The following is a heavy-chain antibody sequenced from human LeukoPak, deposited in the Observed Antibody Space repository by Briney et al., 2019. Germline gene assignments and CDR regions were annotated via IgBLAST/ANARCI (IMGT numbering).Heavy chain of an antibody. J-gene: IGHJ4*02. D-gene: IGHD6-13*01. CDR2: IKQDGSEK. Sequence: PGGSLRLSCAASGFTFNSYWMNWVRQAPGKGLEWMANIKQDGSEKYYVDSVKGRFTISRDNSKNTMYLQMNSLRAEDTAVYYCARGMGDSSSWYPFDYWGQGTLVTVSS. V-gene: IGHV3-7*03. CDR3: ARGMGDSSSWYPFDY. CDR1: GFTFNSYW.